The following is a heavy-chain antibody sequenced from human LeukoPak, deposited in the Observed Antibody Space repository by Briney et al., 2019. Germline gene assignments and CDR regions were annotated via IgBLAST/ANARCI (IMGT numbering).Heavy chain of an antibody. V-gene: IGHV4-34*01. J-gene: IGHJ4*02. CDR1: GGSFSGYY. Sequence: PSETLSLTCAVYGGSFSGYYWSWIRQPPGKGLEWIGEINHSGSTNYNPSLKSRVTISVDTSKNQFSLKLSSVIAADTAVYYCARRGPGYWGQGTLVTVSS. CDR2: INHSGST. CDR3: ARRGPGY.